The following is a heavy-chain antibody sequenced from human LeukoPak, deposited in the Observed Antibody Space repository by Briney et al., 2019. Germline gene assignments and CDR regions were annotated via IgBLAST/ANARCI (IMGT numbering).Heavy chain of an antibody. CDR1: GFTFSSYA. D-gene: IGHD5-18*01. CDR2: ISGSGGST. Sequence: PGRSLRLSCAASGFTFSSYAMSWVRQAPGKGLEWVSTISGSGGSTYYADSVKGRFTISRDNSKNTLYLQMNSLRAEDTAVYYCAKDMRRITAMIIDYWGQGTLVIVSS. V-gene: IGHV3-23*01. J-gene: IGHJ4*02. CDR3: AKDMRRITAMIIDY.